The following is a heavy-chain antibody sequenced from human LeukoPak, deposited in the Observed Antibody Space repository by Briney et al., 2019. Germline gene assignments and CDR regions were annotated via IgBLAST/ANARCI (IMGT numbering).Heavy chain of an antibody. V-gene: IGHV1-69*13. D-gene: IGHD5-18*01. CDR3: ARDPGRGYEDYYYGMDV. J-gene: IGHJ6*02. Sequence: ASVNVSCKASGGTFSSYAISWVRQAPGQGLEWMGGIIPIFGTANYAQKFQGRVTITAGESTSTAYMELSSLRSEDTAVYYCARDPGRGYEDYYYGMDVWGQGTTVTVSS. CDR1: GGTFSSYA. CDR2: IIPIFGTA.